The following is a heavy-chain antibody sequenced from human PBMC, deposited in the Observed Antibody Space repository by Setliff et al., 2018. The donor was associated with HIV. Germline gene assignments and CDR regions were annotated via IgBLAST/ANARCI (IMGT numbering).Heavy chain of an antibody. CDR2: INPNSGGT. V-gene: IGHV1-2*02. CDR3: ATGRDSSGYYFLADY. D-gene: IGHD3-22*01. CDR1: GYTFTGYH. Sequence: ASVKVSCKTSGYTFTGYHMHWVRQAPGQGLEWMGWINPNSGGTIYAQKFQDRVTMTRDTSSSTAYMELSRLRSDVTAVYYCATGRDSSGYYFLADYWGRGTLVTVSS. J-gene: IGHJ4*02.